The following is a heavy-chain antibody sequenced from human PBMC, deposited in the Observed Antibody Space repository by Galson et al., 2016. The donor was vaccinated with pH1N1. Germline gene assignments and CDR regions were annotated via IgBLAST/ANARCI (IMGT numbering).Heavy chain of an antibody. D-gene: IGHD6-25*01. CDR3: ARDRSGRAVGASYYMGV. V-gene: IGHV3-21*01. Sequence: SLRLSCAASGFIFSGYRMHWVRQAPGQGLEWVSSITSGSFHIYYADTVKGRFTMSRDNAKNPLYLQMNSLRVEDTALYYCARDRSGRAVGASYYMGVWGQGTTVTVSS. CDR2: ITSGSFHI. CDR1: GFIFSGYR. J-gene: IGHJ6*03.